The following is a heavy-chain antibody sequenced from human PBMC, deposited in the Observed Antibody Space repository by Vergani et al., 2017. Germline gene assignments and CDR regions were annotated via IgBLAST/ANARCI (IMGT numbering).Heavy chain of an antibody. V-gene: IGHV5-51*01. D-gene: IGHD6-13*01. CDR2: VYARDSIT. J-gene: IGHJ3*02. CDR1: GYTFTDYW. Sequence: EVQLVQSGAEVKKPGESLKISCEGSGYTFTDYWVGWVRQKPGKGLEWMGVVYARDSITRYSLSFEGQVTISADKSINTAYLEWDSLRASDSAMYYCARLQYSSNEGPFDIWGQGTLVAVSS. CDR3: ARLQYSSNEGPFDI.